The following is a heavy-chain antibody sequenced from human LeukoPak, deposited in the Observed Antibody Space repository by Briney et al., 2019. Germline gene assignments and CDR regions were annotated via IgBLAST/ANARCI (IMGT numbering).Heavy chain of an antibody. J-gene: IGHJ3*02. CDR1: GGTFSSYA. CDR2: IIPIFGTA. D-gene: IGHD3-16*01. Sequence: SVKVSCKASGGTFSSYAICWVRQAPGQGLEWMGRIIPIFGTANYAQKFQGRVTITTDESTSTAYMELSSLRSEDTAVYYCAILGLYDLGAFDIWGQGTMVTVSS. V-gene: IGHV1-69*05. CDR3: AILGLYDLGAFDI.